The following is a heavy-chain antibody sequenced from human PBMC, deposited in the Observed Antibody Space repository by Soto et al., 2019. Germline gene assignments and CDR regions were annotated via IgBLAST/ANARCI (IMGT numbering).Heavy chain of an antibody. J-gene: IGHJ4*02. Sequence: SETLSLTCSVSDDSINSDKYYWGWIRQPPGKGLEWIGSIYNRGNAYYNPSLQTRVTISLDKSKSQYYLKLNSVTAADSAVYFCARLEGLATISYYFDFWGPGALVTVSS. V-gene: IGHV4-39*01. D-gene: IGHD3-9*01. CDR3: ARLEGLATISYYFDF. CDR1: DDSINSDKYY. CDR2: IYNRGNA.